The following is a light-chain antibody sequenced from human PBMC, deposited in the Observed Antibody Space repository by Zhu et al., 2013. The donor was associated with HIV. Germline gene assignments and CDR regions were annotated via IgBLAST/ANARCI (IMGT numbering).Light chain of an antibody. Sequence: DIQMTQSPSTLSASVGDRVTITCRASQSISSWLAWYQQKPGKAPKLLIYKASSLESGVPSRFSGSGSGTEFTLTISSLQAEDVAVYYCQQYHISPLTFGGGTKVEIK. CDR2: KAS. CDR1: QSISSW. V-gene: IGKV1-5*03. CDR3: QQYHISPLT. J-gene: IGKJ4*01.